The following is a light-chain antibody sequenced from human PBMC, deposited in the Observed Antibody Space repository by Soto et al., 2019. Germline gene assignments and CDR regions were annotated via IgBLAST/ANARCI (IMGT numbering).Light chain of an antibody. Sequence: QSALTQPASVSGSPGQSITISCTGTSSDVGSYNLVSWYQQDPGKAPKRMIYEGSKRPSGVSNRFSGSKSGNTAYLTISGLQSEDEADYHCCSYAGSSTYVFGTGTKVTVL. J-gene: IGLJ1*01. CDR3: CSYAGSSTYV. CDR2: EGS. CDR1: SSDVGSYNL. V-gene: IGLV2-23*01.